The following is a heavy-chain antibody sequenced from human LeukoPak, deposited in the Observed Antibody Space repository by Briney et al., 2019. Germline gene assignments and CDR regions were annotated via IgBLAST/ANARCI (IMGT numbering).Heavy chain of an antibody. Sequence: GGSLRLSCAASGFTFSSYAMSWVRQAPGKGLEWVSAISGSGGSTYYADSVKGRFTISRDNSKNTLYLQMNSLRAEDTAVYYCAKDARVQYSSSWYGLYYFDYWGQGTLVTVSS. CDR2: ISGSGGST. V-gene: IGHV3-23*01. D-gene: IGHD6-13*01. CDR3: AKDARVQYSSSWYGLYYFDY. J-gene: IGHJ4*02. CDR1: GFTFSSYA.